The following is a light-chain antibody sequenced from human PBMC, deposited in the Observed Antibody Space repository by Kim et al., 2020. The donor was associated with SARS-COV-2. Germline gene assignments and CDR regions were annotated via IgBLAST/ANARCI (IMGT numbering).Light chain of an antibody. CDR3: SSYTSSSTLV. Sequence: GQSVTTSCTGTSRDVGGYNYVSWYQQHPGKAPKLMIYAVSKRPSGVSNRFSGSKSGNTASLTISGLQAEDEADYYCSSYTSSSTLVFGGGTQLTVL. J-gene: IGLJ2*01. V-gene: IGLV2-14*04. CDR2: AVS. CDR1: SRDVGGYNY.